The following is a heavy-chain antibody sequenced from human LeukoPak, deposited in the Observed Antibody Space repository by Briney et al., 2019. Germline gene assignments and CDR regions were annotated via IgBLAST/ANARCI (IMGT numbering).Heavy chain of an antibody. V-gene: IGHV1-18*01. CDR2: ISAYNGNT. CDR3: ARVLPWDPEIYYYDSSGYFGIIDY. CDR1: GYTFTSYG. Sequence: ASVNVSCKASGYTFTSYGISWVRQAPGQGLEWMGWISAYNGNTNYAQKLQGRVTMTTDTSTSTAYMELRSLRSDDTAVYYCARVLPWDPEIYYYDSSGYFGIIDYWGQGTLVTVSS. D-gene: IGHD3-22*01. J-gene: IGHJ4*02.